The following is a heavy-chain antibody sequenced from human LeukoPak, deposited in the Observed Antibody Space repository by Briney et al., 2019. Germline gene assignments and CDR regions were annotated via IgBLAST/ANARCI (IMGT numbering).Heavy chain of an antibody. J-gene: IGHJ4*02. CDR3: ARERGGQRTGQFDQ. Sequence: SETLSLTCTVSGDSIRGSYWSWIRQPPGETLEWVGYIYYSGSANYNPSLKDRVSMSVDTSKNQLSLRLGSVTAADTAVYYCARERGGQRTGQFDQWGQGILVTVSS. V-gene: IGHV4-59*01. D-gene: IGHD1-1*01. CDR2: IYYSGSA. CDR1: GDSIRGSY.